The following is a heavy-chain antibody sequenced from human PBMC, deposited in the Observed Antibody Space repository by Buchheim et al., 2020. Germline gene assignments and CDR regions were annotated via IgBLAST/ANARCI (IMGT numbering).Heavy chain of an antibody. D-gene: IGHD2/OR15-2a*01. Sequence: EVQLVESGGGLAQPGGSLRLSCAASGFTFSNYWMSWVRQAPGKGLEWVANIKEDGTEVHFVDSVKCRFFISRDNARHSLYLQLNSLRVEDSAMYYCVRFGIVPPIYYFDYWGQGT. CDR3: VRFGIVPPIYYFDY. CDR2: IKEDGTEV. J-gene: IGHJ4*02. V-gene: IGHV3-7*01. CDR1: GFTFSNYW.